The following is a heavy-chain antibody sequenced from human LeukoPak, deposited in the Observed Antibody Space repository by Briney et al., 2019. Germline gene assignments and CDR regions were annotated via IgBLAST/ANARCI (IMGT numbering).Heavy chain of an antibody. D-gene: IGHD2-15*01. CDR1: GYSFTSNW. Sequence: GESLKISCEGSGYSFTSNWIGWVRQIPGKGLEWMGIIYPGDSDTRYSPSFQGQVTISADKSISTAYLQWSSLKASDTAMYYCARRREWDCSGGSCYFDYWGQGTLVTVSS. CDR3: ARRREWDCSGGSCYFDY. CDR2: IYPGDSDT. J-gene: IGHJ4*02. V-gene: IGHV5-51*01.